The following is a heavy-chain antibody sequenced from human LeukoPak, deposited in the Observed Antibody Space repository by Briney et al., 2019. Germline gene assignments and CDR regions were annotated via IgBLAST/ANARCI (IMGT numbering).Heavy chain of an antibody. D-gene: IGHD2-2*01. J-gene: IGHJ6*04. CDR3: ARDGSAARGHYYGMDV. Sequence: GGSLRPSCAASGFTFSSYSMNWVRQAPGKGLEWVSSISSSSSYIYYADSVKGRFTISRDNAKNSLYLQMNSLRAEDTAVYYCARDGSAARGHYYGMDVWGKGTTVTVSS. CDR2: ISSSSSYI. CDR1: GFTFSSYS. V-gene: IGHV3-21*01.